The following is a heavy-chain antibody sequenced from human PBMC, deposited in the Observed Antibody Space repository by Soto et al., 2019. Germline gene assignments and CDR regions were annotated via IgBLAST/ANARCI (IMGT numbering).Heavy chain of an antibody. D-gene: IGHD2-2*01. Sequence: SLRLSCAASGFTFSTYGMHWVRQAPGKGLEWVAVISYDGRNKYYADSVKGRFAISRDNSKNVLFLQMNSLRAEDTSVYYCAKDESRYCTDTSCYPMDVWGQGTTVTVS. CDR1: GFTFSTYG. V-gene: IGHV3-30*18. CDR2: ISYDGRNK. CDR3: AKDESRYCTDTSCYPMDV. J-gene: IGHJ6*02.